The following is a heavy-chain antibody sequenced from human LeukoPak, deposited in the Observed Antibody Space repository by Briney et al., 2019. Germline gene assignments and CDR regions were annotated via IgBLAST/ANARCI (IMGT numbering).Heavy chain of an antibody. J-gene: IGHJ4*02. CDR3: ARGIAVAGTGEDDY. V-gene: IGHV4-30-4*01. Sequence: SETLSLTCTVSGGSISSGDYYWSWIRQPPGKGLEWIGYIYYSGSTYYNXSLKSRVTISVDTSKNQFSLKLSSVTAADTAVYYCARGIAVAGTGEDDYWGQGTLVTVSS. D-gene: IGHD6-19*01. CDR1: GGSISSGDYY. CDR2: IYYSGST.